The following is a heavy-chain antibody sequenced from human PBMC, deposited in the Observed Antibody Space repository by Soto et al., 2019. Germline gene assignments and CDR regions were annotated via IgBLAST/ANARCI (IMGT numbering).Heavy chain of an antibody. V-gene: IGHV4-31*03. D-gene: IGHD6-13*01. J-gene: IGHJ5*02. CDR1: GGSISSGGYY. CDR2: IYYSGST. CDR3: ARATGYSTSPQTPNWFDP. Sequence: QVQLQESGPGLVKPSQTLSLTCTVSGGSISSGGYYWSWIRQHPGKGLESIGYIYYSGSTYYNPSLKSRVTISVDTSKNQCSRKLSSVTAADTAVYYCARATGYSTSPQTPNWFDPWGQGTLVTVSS.